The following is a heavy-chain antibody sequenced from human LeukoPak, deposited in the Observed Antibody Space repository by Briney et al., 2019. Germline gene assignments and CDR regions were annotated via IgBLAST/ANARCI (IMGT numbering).Heavy chain of an antibody. Sequence: GESLKISCKGSGYSFTTYWIGWVRQMPGKGLEWMWIIYPGDSDTRYSPSFQGQVTISADKSISTAYLQWSSLKASDTAIYYCARRAVSAEYFQQWGQGTLVTVSS. J-gene: IGHJ1*01. V-gene: IGHV5-51*03. CDR3: ARRAVSAEYFQQ. CDR2: IYPGDSDT. CDR1: GYSFTTYW.